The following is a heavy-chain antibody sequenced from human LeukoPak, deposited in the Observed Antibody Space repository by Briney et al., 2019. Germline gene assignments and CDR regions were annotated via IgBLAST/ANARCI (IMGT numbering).Heavy chain of an antibody. J-gene: IGHJ4*02. V-gene: IGHV3-53*01. Sequence: GGSLRLSRAASGFTFSRYGIHWVRQAPGKVLEWVSVIYGGGNIYYADSVKGRFTISRDNSKNTLYLQMNSLRAENTAVYYCARGAGYNYPYYFDYWGQGTLVTVYS. CDR1: GFTFSRYG. CDR2: IYGGGNI. CDR3: ARGAGYNYPYYFDY. D-gene: IGHD5-24*01.